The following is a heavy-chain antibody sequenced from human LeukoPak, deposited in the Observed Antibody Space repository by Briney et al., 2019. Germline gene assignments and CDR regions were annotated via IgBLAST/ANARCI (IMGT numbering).Heavy chain of an antibody. CDR3: ARIAAADAFDI. D-gene: IGHD6-13*01. CDR2: VFYSGST. CDR1: GGSITNYY. Sequence: SETLSLTCTVSGGSITNYYWNWTRQPPGKGLEWIGSVFYSGSTNYNPSLKSRVTMSVDTSKNQFSLKLSSVTAADTAVYYCARIAAADAFDIWGQGTMVTVSS. J-gene: IGHJ3*02. V-gene: IGHV4-59*12.